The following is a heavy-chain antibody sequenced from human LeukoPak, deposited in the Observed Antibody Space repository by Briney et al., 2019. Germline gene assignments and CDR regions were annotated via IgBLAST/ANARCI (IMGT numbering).Heavy chain of an antibody. CDR1: GGSISSYY. CDR3: AGATNYYGSGTYRFDP. Sequence: SETLSLTCTVSGGSISSYYWSWIRQPPGKGLEWIGYIYYSGSTNYNPSLKSRVTISVDTSKNQFSLKLSSVTAADTAVYYCAGATNYYGSGTYRFDPWGQGTLVTVSS. V-gene: IGHV4-59*01. D-gene: IGHD3-10*01. CDR2: IYYSGST. J-gene: IGHJ5*02.